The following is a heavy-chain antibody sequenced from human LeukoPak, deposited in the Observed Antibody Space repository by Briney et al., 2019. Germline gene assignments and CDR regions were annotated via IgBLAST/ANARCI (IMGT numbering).Heavy chain of an antibody. V-gene: IGHV3-7*03. CDR2: VNRDGSET. CDR3: ARNNGMDV. Sequence: GGSLRLSCAASGFALSSHWMTWVRQVPGRGPEWVANVNRDGSETYYLDSVKGRFTISKDNAKNSLYLQMNSLRAEDTALYHCARNNGMDVWGLGTTVIVSS. J-gene: IGHJ6*02. CDR1: GFALSSHW.